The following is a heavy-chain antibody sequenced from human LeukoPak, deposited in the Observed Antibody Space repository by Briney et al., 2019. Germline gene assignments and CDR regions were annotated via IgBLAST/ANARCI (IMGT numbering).Heavy chain of an antibody. CDR3: ARHEGRHRLDY. V-gene: IGHV5-51*01. J-gene: IGHJ4*02. Sequence: PGGSLKISCEGSGYNFTNYWIGWVRQMPGKGLEWVGIIFPGDADTRYSPSFQGQVTISADKSISTAYLQWSSLKASDSAMYYCARHEGRHRLDYWGQGTLVTVSS. CDR1: GYNFTNYW. CDR2: IFPGDADT.